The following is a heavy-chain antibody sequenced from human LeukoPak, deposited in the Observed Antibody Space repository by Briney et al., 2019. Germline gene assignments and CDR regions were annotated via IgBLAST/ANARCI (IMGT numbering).Heavy chain of an antibody. CDR3: ARDSIAARPLIGYYYGMDV. Sequence: ASVKVSCKASGYTFTSYGISWVRQTPGQGLEWMGWISAYYGNTNYAQKLRGRVTMTTDTSTSTAYMELRSLRSDDTAVYYCARDSIAARPLIGYYYGMDVWGQGTTVPVSS. CDR1: GYTFTSYG. V-gene: IGHV1-18*01. J-gene: IGHJ6*02. CDR2: ISAYYGNT. D-gene: IGHD6-6*01.